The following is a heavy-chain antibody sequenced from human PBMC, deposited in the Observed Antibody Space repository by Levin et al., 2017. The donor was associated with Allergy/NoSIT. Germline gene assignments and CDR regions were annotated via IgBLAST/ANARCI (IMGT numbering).Heavy chain of an antibody. CDR3: AKEEGEAAAGAYHFDY. J-gene: IGHJ4*02. V-gene: IGHV3-30*04. CDR1: GFTFDIYA. CDR2: ISYDGSQK. Sequence: GGSLRLSCGASGFTFDIYAIHWVRQAPGKGLESVAVISYDGSQKFYADSVKGRFTISRDNYENTVYLQMNSLRADDTAIYYCAKEEGEAAAGAYHFDYWGQGTLVTVSS. D-gene: IGHD6-13*01.